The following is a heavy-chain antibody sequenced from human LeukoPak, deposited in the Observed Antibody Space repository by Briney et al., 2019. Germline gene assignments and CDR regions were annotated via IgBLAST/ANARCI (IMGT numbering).Heavy chain of an antibody. CDR1: GFTFSDYY. CDR3: ARVVGEGYPDY. J-gene: IGHJ4*02. Sequence: GRSLRLSCAASGFTFSDYYMSWIRQAPGKGLEWVSYISSSSSYTNYADSVKGRFTISRDNARNSLYLQMNSLRAEDTAVYYCARVVGEGYPDYWGQGTLVTVSS. CDR2: ISSSSSYT. V-gene: IGHV3-11*06. D-gene: IGHD2-2*01.